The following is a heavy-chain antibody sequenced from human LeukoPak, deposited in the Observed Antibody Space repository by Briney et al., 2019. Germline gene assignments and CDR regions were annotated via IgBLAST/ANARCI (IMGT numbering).Heavy chain of an antibody. J-gene: IGHJ4*02. CDR1: GFTFSSYT. CDR2: ITSSGAHT. D-gene: IGHD1-1*01. CDR3: GHPELP. V-gene: IGHV3-23*01. Sequence: GGSLRLSCAASGFTFSSYTMSWVRQAPGKGLEWVSGITSSGAHTYYVDSVKGRFTISRDNSKNMSYVQMTSLRVEDTAVYYCGHPELPWGQGTLVTVSS.